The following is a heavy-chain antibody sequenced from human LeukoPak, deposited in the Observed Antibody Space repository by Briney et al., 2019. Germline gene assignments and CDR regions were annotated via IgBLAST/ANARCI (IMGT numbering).Heavy chain of an antibody. CDR2: INHSGST. CDR3: ARGARLREAPYYFDY. J-gene: IGHJ4*02. V-gene: IGHV4-34*01. CDR1: GGSFSGYY. D-gene: IGHD4-17*01. Sequence: PSETLSLTCAVYGGSFSGYYWSWIRQPPGKGLEWIGEINHSGSTNYNPSLKSRVTISVDRSKNQFSLKLSSVTAADTAVYYCARGARLREAPYYFDYWGQGTLVTVSS.